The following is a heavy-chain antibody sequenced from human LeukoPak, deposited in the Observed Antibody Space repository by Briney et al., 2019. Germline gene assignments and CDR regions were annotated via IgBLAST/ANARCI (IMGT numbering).Heavy chain of an antibody. V-gene: IGHV3-7*01. J-gene: IGHJ4*02. Sequence: GGSLRLSCAAAGFTFSNHWMSWVRQAPGEGLEWVANIKEDGSEKYYVDSVKSRFTISRDNARNSLYLQMNSLRAEDTAVYYCASGRQLGYWGQGTLVTVSS. CDR2: IKEDGSEK. D-gene: IGHD6-13*01. CDR3: ASGRQLGY. CDR1: GFTFSNHW.